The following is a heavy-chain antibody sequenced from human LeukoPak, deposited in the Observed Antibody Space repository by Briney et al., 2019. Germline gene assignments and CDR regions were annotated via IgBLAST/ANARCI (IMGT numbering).Heavy chain of an antibody. V-gene: IGHV3-23*01. D-gene: IGHD2-21*02. CDR3: VTERCGGDCYPRAYYYFGMDV. Sequence: GGSLRLSCAASGFSFRSFAMTWVRQAPGKGLEWVSAISSSGGSTYYADSVKGRFTISRDNSKSTLYLQMNGLRAEDTAVYYCVTERCGGDCYPRAYYYFGMDVWGQGTTVTVSS. J-gene: IGHJ6*02. CDR1: GFSFRSFA. CDR2: ISSSGGST.